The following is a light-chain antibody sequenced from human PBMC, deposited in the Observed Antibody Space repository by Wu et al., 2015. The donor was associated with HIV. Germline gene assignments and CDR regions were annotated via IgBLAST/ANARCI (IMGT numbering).Light chain of an antibody. Sequence: EIVLTQSPGTLSLSPGERATLSCRARQSVSNNYLSWYQQKAGQPPRLLIYGAFSRATGIPDRFSGSGSGTDFTLTISRLEPEDFAVYYCQQYDNSRVTFGQGTKVGNQ. CDR3: QQYDNSRVT. V-gene: IGKV3-20*01. CDR1: QSVSNNY. J-gene: IGKJ1*01. CDR2: GAF.